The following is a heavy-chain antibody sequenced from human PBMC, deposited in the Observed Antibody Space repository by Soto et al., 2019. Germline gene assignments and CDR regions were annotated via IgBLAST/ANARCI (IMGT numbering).Heavy chain of an antibody. V-gene: IGHV3-48*01. Sequence: GGSLRLSCAASGFTFSSYSMNWVRQAPGKGLEWVSYISSSSSTIYYADSVKGRFTISRDNAKNSLYLQMNSLRAEDMAVYYCARHPERIAEIGWFDPWGQGTLVTVSS. CDR1: GFTFSSYS. J-gene: IGHJ5*02. CDR2: ISSSSSTI. D-gene: IGHD6-13*01. CDR3: ARHPERIAEIGWFDP.